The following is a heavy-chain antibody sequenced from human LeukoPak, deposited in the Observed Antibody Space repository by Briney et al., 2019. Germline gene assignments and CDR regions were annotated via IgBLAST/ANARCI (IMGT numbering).Heavy chain of an antibody. CDR3: ANVYCSSTSCQRDAFDI. Sequence: GGSLRLSCAASGFTFSSYGMHWVRQAPGKGLEWVAFIRYDGSNKYYADSVKGRFTISRDNSKNTLYLQMNSLRAEDTAVYYCANVYCSSTSCQRDAFDIWGQGTMVTVSS. J-gene: IGHJ3*02. CDR2: IRYDGSNK. CDR1: GFTFSSYG. V-gene: IGHV3-30*02. D-gene: IGHD2-2*01.